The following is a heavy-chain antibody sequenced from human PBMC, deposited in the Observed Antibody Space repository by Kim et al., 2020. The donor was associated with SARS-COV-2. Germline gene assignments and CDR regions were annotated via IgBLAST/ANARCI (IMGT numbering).Heavy chain of an antibody. Sequence: GGSLRHSCAAPGFTFSFYPMGWVRQAPGRGLEWVSVIYSGGETTHYADSVKGRFAVSRDDSKNTLYLQMNNLRGEDTATYYCVKGVATIYFDYWGLGSLVTVSS. D-gene: IGHD5-12*01. CDR2: IYSGGETT. CDR1: GFTFSFYP. V-gene: IGHV3-23*03. J-gene: IGHJ4*02. CDR3: VKGVATIYFDY.